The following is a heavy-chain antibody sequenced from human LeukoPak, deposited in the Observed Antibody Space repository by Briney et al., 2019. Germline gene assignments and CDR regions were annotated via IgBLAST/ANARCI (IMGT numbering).Heavy chain of an antibody. V-gene: IGHV1-2*02. CDR2: INPNSGGT. D-gene: IGHD1-14*01. Sequence: ASVRVSCKASGYTFTGYYMHWVRQAPGQGLEWMGWINPNSGGTNYAQKFQGRVTMTRDTSISTAYMELSRPRSDDTAVYYCARVPILPAEEPPTAGMDVWGQGTTVTVSS. CDR1: GYTFTGYY. CDR3: ARVPILPAEEPPTAGMDV. J-gene: IGHJ6*02.